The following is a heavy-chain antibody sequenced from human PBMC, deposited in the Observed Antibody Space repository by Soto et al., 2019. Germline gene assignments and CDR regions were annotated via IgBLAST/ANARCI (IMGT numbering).Heavy chain of an antibody. J-gene: IGHJ6*02. Sequence: GASVKVSCKASGGTFSSYAISWVRQAPGQGLEWMGGIIPIFGTANYAQKSQGRVTITADESTSTAYMELSSLRSEDTAVYYCASVATISDYYYYYGMDVWGQGTTVTVS. V-gene: IGHV1-69*13. CDR3: ASVATISDYYYYYGMDV. CDR1: GGTFSSYA. CDR2: IIPIFGTA. D-gene: IGHD5-12*01.